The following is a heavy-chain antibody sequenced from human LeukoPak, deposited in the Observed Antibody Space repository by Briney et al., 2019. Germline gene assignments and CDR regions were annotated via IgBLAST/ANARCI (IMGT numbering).Heavy chain of an antibody. Sequence: GASVKVSCKASGYTFTGYYMHWVRQAPGQGLEWMGWINPNSGGTNYAQKFQGRVTMTRDTSISTAYTELSRLRSDDTAVYYCARRRVTTYYYYMDVWGKGTTVTVSS. CDR2: INPNSGGT. J-gene: IGHJ6*03. CDR3: ARRRVTTYYYYMDV. D-gene: IGHD4-11*01. CDR1: GYTFTGYY. V-gene: IGHV1-2*02.